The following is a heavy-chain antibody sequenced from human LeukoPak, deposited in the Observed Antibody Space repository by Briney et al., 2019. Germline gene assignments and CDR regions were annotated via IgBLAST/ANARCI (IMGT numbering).Heavy chain of an antibody. CDR3: STEDKYCTTPSCNYY. CDR2: IHPLRVHS. V-gene: IGHV1-2*02. Sequence: ASVQVSCRESGYTFTVYYMHWVRQAPGQGLEWMGYIHPLRVHSISAPNFHGRVTMTSYTSICTVYMELTNLSSDVTAFYYCSTEDKYCTTPSCNYYWGQGTLVTVSS. D-gene: IGHD2-8*01. CDR1: GYTFTVYY. J-gene: IGHJ4*02.